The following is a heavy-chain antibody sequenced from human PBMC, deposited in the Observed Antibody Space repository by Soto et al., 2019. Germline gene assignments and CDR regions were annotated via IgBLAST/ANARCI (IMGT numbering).Heavy chain of an antibody. CDR2: ISYDGSNK. Sequence: GGSLRLSCAASGFTFSSYGMHWVRQAPGKGLEWVAVISYDGSNKYYADSVKGRFTISRDNSKNTLYLQMNSLRAEDTAVYYCAKDLYDSSDTPWNWFDPWGQGTLVTVSS. CDR1: GFTFSSYG. J-gene: IGHJ5*02. V-gene: IGHV3-30*18. D-gene: IGHD3-22*01. CDR3: AKDLYDSSDTPWNWFDP.